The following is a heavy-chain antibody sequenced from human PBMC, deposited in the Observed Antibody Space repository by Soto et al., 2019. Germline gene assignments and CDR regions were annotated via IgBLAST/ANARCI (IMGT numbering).Heavy chain of an antibody. CDR1: GGTISGYY. D-gene: IGHD3-3*01. V-gene: IGHV4-4*07. Sequence: TLSLTCTVTGGTISGYYWTWIRQSAGGGLEWIGRIYSSGSTNYNPSLKSRVTISLDTSMNHFSLRLSSVTAADTAVYYCARGQRFSDWFDPWGQGTLVTVSS. CDR3: ARGQRFSDWFDP. CDR2: IYSSGST. J-gene: IGHJ5*02.